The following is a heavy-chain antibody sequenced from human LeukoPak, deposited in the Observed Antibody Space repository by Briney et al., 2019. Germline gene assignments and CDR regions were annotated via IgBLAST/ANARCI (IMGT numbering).Heavy chain of an antibody. CDR1: GYTFSSYS. CDR3: SRGGAGYYDSSGFYYPTNSDY. Sequence: GGSLRLSCAASGYTFSSYSMNWVRQAPGKGLEWVSSISSRSSYIYYADSVKGRFTISRDNAKNSLYLQMNSLRAEDTAVYYCSRGGAGYYDSSGFYYPTNSDYWGQGTLVTVSS. D-gene: IGHD3-22*01. V-gene: IGHV3-21*01. CDR2: ISSRSSYI. J-gene: IGHJ4*02.